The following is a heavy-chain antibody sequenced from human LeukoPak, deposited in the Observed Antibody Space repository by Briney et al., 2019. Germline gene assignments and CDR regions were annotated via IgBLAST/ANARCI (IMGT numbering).Heavy chain of an antibody. V-gene: IGHV3-23*01. CDR1: GFTFSSYA. CDR3: AKARRDGYNPFDY. Sequence: GGSLRLSCAASGFTFSSYAMSWVRQAPGKGLEWVSVISSSGGNTYYTDSVKGRFTVSRDISKNTLYLQMNSLRAEDTALYYCAKARRDGYNPFDYWGQGTLVTVSS. J-gene: IGHJ4*02. CDR2: ISSSGGNT. D-gene: IGHD5-24*01.